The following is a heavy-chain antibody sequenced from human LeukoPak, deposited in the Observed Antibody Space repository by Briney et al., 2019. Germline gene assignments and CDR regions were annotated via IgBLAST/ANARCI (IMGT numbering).Heavy chain of an antibody. CDR2: FDPEDGET. CDR1: GYTLPELS. Sequence: ASVKVSCKVSGYTLPELSMHWVRQAPGKGLEWMGGFDPEDGETIYAQKFQGRVTMTEDTSTDTAYMELSSLRSEDTAVYYCAILRSYYLAFDIWGQGTMVTVSS. V-gene: IGHV1-24*01. D-gene: IGHD1-26*01. J-gene: IGHJ3*02. CDR3: AILRSYYLAFDI.